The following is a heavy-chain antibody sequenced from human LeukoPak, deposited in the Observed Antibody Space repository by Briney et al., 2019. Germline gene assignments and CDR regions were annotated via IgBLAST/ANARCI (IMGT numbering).Heavy chain of an antibody. D-gene: IGHD1-1*01. J-gene: IGHJ4*02. V-gene: IGHV3-21*06. Sequence: PGGSLRLSCAASGFTFETYSMNWVRQAPGKGLEWVSSMSDSGTFLYYADSVKGRFTISRDNAKNSLHLQMNSLRADDTAIYYCVRDSEGYHSYYFDLWSQGTLVTVSS. CDR3: VRDSEGYHSYYFDL. CDR1: GFTFETYS. CDR2: MSDSGTFL.